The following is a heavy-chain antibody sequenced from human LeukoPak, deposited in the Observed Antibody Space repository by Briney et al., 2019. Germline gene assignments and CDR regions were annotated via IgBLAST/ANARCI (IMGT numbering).Heavy chain of an antibody. CDR3: ARDRTALSRRGYQQNWFDP. V-gene: IGHV4-59*02. CDR1: GASVSNYY. D-gene: IGHD5-12*01. J-gene: IGHJ5*02. CDR2: IYYSGST. Sequence: SETLSLTCTVSGASVSNYYRNWIRQPPGKGLEWIGCIYYSGSTYYNPSLKSRVTISVDTSKNQFSLKLSSVTAADTAVYYCARDRTALSRRGYQQNWFDPWGQGTLVTVSS.